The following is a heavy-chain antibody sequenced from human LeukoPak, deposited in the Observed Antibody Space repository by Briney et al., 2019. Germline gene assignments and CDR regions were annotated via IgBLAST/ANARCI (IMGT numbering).Heavy chain of an antibody. V-gene: IGHV3-7*04. Sequence: GGSLRLSCAASGFTFTTYWMSWVRQAPGKGLEWVANIKQDGSEKYYVDSVKGRFTISRDNAKNSLYLQMNSLRAEDAAVYYCARATTTGYSSGWYMDAFDIWGQGTMVTVSS. CDR3: ARATTTGYSSGWYMDAFDI. D-gene: IGHD6-19*01. CDR1: GFTFTTYW. CDR2: IKQDGSEK. J-gene: IGHJ3*02.